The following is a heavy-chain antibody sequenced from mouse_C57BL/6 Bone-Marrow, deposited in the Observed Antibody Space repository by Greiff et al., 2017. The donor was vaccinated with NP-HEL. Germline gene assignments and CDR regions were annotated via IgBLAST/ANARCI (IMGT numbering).Heavy chain of an antibody. V-gene: IGHV3-6*01. D-gene: IGHD1-1*01. CDR1: GYSITSGYY. CDR2: ISYDGSN. J-gene: IGHJ3*01. Sequence: DVQLQESGPGLVKPSQSLSLTCSVTGYSITSGYYWNWIRQFPGNKLEWMGYISYDGSNNYNPSLKNRISITRDTSKNQFFLKLNSVTTEDTATYYCARDYYGSSYEFAYWGQGTLVTVSA. CDR3: ARDYYGSSYEFAY.